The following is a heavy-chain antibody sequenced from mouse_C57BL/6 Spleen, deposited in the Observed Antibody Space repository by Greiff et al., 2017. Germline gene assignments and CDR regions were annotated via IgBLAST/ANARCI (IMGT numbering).Heavy chain of an antibody. CDR2: ILPRSGST. Sequence: QVHVKQSGAELMKPGASVKLSCKATGYTFTGYWIEWVKQRPGHGLEWIGEILPRSGSTNYNEKFKGKATFTADTSSNTAYMQLSSLTTEDSAIYDGARPGYYGRSGDYAMDYWGQGTSVTVSS. D-gene: IGHD1-2*01. V-gene: IGHV1-9*01. J-gene: IGHJ4*01. CDR3: ARPGYYGRSGDYAMDY. CDR1: GYTFTGYW.